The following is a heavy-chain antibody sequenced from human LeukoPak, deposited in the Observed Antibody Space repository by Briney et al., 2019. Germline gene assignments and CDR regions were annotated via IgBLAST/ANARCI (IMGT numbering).Heavy chain of an antibody. V-gene: IGHV4-59*01. CDR2: IYYRGST. Sequence: PSETLSLTCTVSGGSISSYYWSWIRQPPGKGLEWIGFIYYRGSTNYNPSLKSRVTISVDTSKNRFSLKLSSVTAADTAVYYCARGGYYDSSGYSKFDYWGQGTLVTVSS. CDR3: ARGGYYDSSGYSKFDY. CDR1: GGSISSYY. D-gene: IGHD3-22*01. J-gene: IGHJ4*02.